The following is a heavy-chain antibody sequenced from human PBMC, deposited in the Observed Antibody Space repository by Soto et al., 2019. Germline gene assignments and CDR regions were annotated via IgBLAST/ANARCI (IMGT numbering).Heavy chain of an antibody. CDR3: ARDGPTGSRSYWDYFDL. CDR2: IDHSGST. J-gene: IGHJ4*03. V-gene: IGHV4-4*02. Sequence: QVQLRESGPRLVKPSGTLSLSCAVSGGSINSRNWCPWVRQPPGKSLEWIGEIDHSGSTKYNPSHKSRVTISIQRSMIEFSLNLTSVTAADTAAYYCARDGPTGSRSYWDYFDLWGHWTLVTVSS. D-gene: IGHD3-10*01. CDR1: GGSINSRNW.